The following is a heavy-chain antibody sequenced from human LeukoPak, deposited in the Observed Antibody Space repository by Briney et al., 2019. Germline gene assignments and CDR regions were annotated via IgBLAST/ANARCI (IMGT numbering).Heavy chain of an antibody. D-gene: IGHD1-1*01. CDR2: IDRSGST. J-gene: IGHJ4*02. CDR1: GGSFSGYS. V-gene: IGHV4-34*01. CDR3: ARGSATGLAY. Sequence: SETLSLTCAVYGGSFSGYSWNWSRQPPGKGLEWIGEIDRSGSTNYNPALKSRLTISVDTSKNQFSLKLSSVTAADTAVYYCARGSATGLAYWGQGTLVTVSS.